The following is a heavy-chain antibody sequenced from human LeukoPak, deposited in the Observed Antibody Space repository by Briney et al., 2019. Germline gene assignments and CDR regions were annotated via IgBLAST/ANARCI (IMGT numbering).Heavy chain of an antibody. CDR1: GLTFRSFW. Sequence: GGSLRLSCAVSGLTFRSFWMSWVRQAPGKGLEWVANINQDGSEKYFVDSVRGRFTISRDNSKNSLHLQMNTLRAEDTAVYYCARERGGRFFDYWGQGTLVTVSS. CDR3: ARERGGRFFDY. V-gene: IGHV3-7*01. J-gene: IGHJ4*02. CDR2: INQDGSEK. D-gene: IGHD2-15*01.